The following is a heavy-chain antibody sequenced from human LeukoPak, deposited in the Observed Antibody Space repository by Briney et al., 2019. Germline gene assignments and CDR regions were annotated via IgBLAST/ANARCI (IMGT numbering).Heavy chain of an antibody. V-gene: IGHV3-9*01. Sequence: RVSCAESGVSFIAFFMTWVRVAPGGRVECVSVISWNSGSIGYADSVKGRFTISKDNAKNSLYLQMNNLRAEDTALYYCAKDGGYNYGHRIDYWGPGTRVTVSS. D-gene: IGHD5-18*01. J-gene: IGHJ4*02. CDR2: ISWNSGSI. CDR1: GVSFIAFF. CDR3: AKDGGYNYGHRIDY.